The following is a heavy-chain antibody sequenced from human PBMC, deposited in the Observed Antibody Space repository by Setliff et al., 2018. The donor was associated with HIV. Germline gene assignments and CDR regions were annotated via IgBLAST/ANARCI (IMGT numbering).Heavy chain of an antibody. CDR2: VFHTGST. J-gene: IGHJ6*04. CDR1: GGSISSGRYY. Sequence: SETLSLTCSVSGGSISSGRYYWTWIRQPAGKGLEWIGHVFHTGSTKYNSSLKSRVTISTDTSKNQFHLNLTSVTAADTAVYYCAGVPRYYGTGILWVWGKGTTVTVSS. V-gene: IGHV4-61*09. D-gene: IGHD3-22*01. CDR3: AGVPRYYGTGILWV.